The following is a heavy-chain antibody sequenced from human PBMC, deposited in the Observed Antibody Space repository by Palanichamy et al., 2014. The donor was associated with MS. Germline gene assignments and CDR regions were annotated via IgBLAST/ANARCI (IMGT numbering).Heavy chain of an antibody. D-gene: IGHD1/OR15-1a*01. Sequence: QLQVQDGAQGLVKPSETLSLTCTVSGDSIGSNTYYWGWIRQPPGKGLEWIASLSSAGGAFYNPSLESRVTVSVDTSKNLVSLRLRSVTATDSAVYYCARRQGWKNSFHSWGQGTLVTVSS. CDR2: LSSAGGA. J-gene: IGHJ4*02. CDR1: GDSIGSNTYY. V-gene: IGHV4-39*02. CDR3: ARRQGWKNSFHS.